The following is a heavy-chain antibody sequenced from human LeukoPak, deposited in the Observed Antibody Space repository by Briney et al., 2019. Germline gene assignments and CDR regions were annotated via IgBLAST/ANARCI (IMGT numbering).Heavy chain of an antibody. CDR2: ISGSGDST. J-gene: IGHJ4*02. Sequence: GGSLRLSCAASGFTFSSYAMSWVRQAPGKGLEWVSAISGSGDSTYYADSVKGRFTISRDNSKNTLYLQMNSLRAEDTAVYYCAKDQYDSGLFDYWGQGTLVTVSS. CDR3: AKDQYDSGLFDY. V-gene: IGHV3-23*01. CDR1: GFTFSSYA. D-gene: IGHD3-22*01.